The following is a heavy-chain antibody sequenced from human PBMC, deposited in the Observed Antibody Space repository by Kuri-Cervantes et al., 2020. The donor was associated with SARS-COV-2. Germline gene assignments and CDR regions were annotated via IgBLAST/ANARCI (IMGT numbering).Heavy chain of an antibody. CDR2: ISAYNGNT. D-gene: IGHD6-19*01. CDR1: GYTFTSYA. J-gene: IGHJ5*02. Sequence: ASVKVSCKASGYTFTSYAMNWVRQAPGQGLEWMGWISAYNGNTNYAQKLQGRVTMTRDTSASTAYMELSSLRSEDTAVYYCARGAVGYSSGWYLSDWFDPWGQGTLVTVSS. CDR3: ARGAVGYSSGWYLSDWFDP. V-gene: IGHV1-3*01.